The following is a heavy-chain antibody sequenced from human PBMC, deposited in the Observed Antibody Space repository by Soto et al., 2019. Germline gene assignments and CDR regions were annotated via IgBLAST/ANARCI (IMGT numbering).Heavy chain of an antibody. V-gene: IGHV3-21*01. CDR1: GFTFSSYS. J-gene: IGHJ6*03. CDR2: ISSSSSYI. Sequence: GGSLRLSCAASGFTFSSYSMNWVRQAPGKGLGWVSSISSSSSYIYYADSVKGRFTISRDNAKNSLYLQMNSLRAEDTAVYYCARDFDHYYYMDVWGKGTTVTVSS. CDR3: ARDFDHYYYMDV.